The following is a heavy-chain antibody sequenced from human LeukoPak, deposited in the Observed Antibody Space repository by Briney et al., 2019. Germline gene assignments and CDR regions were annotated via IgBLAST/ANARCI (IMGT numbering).Heavy chain of an antibody. V-gene: IGHV2-5*01. D-gene: IGHD5-24*01. Sequence: SGPTPVKPTQTLTLTCTFSGFSLSTSGVGVGWIRQPPGKALEWLALIYWNDDKRYSPSLKSRLTITKDTSKNQVVLTMTNMDPVDTATYYCAHRRDGYNPYDYWGQGTLVTVSS. CDR2: IYWNDDK. J-gene: IGHJ4*02. CDR3: AHRRDGYNPYDY. CDR1: GFSLSTSGVG.